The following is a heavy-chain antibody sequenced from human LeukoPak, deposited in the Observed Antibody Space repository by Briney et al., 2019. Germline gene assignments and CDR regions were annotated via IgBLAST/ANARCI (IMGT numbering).Heavy chain of an antibody. D-gene: IGHD5-12*01. Sequence: GGSLRLSCAASGFTFSNYAMNWVRQAPGKGLEWVSGISGSGGSTYYADSVKGQFTISRDNSKNTLYLQMNSLRAEDTALYYCARVPDIVATSCDYWGQGTLVTVSS. CDR3: ARVPDIVATSCDY. V-gene: IGHV3-23*01. CDR2: ISGSGGST. CDR1: GFTFSNYA. J-gene: IGHJ4*02.